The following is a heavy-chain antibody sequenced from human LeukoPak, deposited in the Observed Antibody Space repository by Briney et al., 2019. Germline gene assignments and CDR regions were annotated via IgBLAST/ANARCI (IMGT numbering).Heavy chain of an antibody. Sequence: SETLSLTCTVSGGSISSYYWSWIRQSPGKGLDWIGYIYYSGSTNYNPSLKSRVTISVDTSKNQFSLKLTSVTAADTAVYYCAASGMTTVTFFDYWGQGTLVTVSS. CDR3: AASGMTTVTFFDY. V-gene: IGHV4-59*08. J-gene: IGHJ4*02. CDR2: IYYSGST. CDR1: GGSISSYY. D-gene: IGHD4-17*01.